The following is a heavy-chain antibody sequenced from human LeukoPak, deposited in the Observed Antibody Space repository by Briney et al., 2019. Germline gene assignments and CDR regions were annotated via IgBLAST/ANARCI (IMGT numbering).Heavy chain of an antibody. CDR2: VYISGST. V-gene: IGHV4-61*02. Sequence: PSETLSLTCTVSGASISSGNYYWNWMRQPAGKGLEWIGRVYISGSTNYNPSLKGRVTISVDTSKNQFSLRLKSVTAADTAVYYCARGWSVAGSPNLDHWGQGTLVTVAS. CDR3: ARGWSVAGSPNLDH. CDR1: GASISSGNYY. D-gene: IGHD2-15*01. J-gene: IGHJ4*02.